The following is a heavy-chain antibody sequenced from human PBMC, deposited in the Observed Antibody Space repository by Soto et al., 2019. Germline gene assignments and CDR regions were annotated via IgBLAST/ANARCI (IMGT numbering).Heavy chain of an antibody. CDR2: IHSDTGYT. CDR3: VRGKEAGVWFDP. J-gene: IGHJ5*02. Sequence: ASVKVSCKAPGFTFSHPSTNRVRQAPGQRLERMGWIHSDTGYTKHSQKFQSRLTITWDAFAETAYMELSRLQSEETAVYYCVRGKEAGVWFDPWGQGTLVTVS. CDR1: GFTFSHPS. D-gene: IGHD3-10*01. V-gene: IGHV1-3*04.